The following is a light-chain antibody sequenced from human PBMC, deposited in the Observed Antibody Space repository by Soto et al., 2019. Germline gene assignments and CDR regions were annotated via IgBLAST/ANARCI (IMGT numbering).Light chain of an antibody. CDR2: GES. V-gene: IGKV3-15*01. CDR1: QSLXNK. CDR3: QQYNNWPPST. Sequence: IGVKLWAASLCASTGDRVTLYCKARQSLXNKVVWYQEQPGQATRLLNXGESTRATGISARFSGSGSGTEFTITISSLQSEYFAFSYCQQYNNWPPSTFGQGTRLEI. J-gene: IGKJ5*01.